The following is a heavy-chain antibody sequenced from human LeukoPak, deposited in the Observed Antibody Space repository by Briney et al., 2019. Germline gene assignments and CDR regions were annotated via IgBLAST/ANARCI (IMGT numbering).Heavy chain of an antibody. D-gene: IGHD1/OR15-1a*01. Sequence: GGSLRLSCAASGFTFSSDAMNWVRQAPGKGLEWVSGIFGDGSGTYYADSVKGRFTISRDNSKNTVWLQMNSLRAEDTAVYYCAKDEKPDAKWNIDYWGRGTLVTVSS. J-gene: IGHJ4*02. V-gene: IGHV3-23*01. CDR1: GFTFSSDA. CDR2: IFGDGSGT. CDR3: AKDEKPDAKWNIDY.